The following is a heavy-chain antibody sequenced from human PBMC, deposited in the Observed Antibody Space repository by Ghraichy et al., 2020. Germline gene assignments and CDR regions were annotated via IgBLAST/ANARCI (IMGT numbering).Heavy chain of an antibody. CDR1: GGSISSYY. Sequence: ESLNISCTVSGGSISSYYWSWIRQPPGKGLEWIGYIYYSGSTNYNPSLKSRVTISVDTSKNQFSLKLSSVTAADTAVYYCAREAGYYYDSSGYAFDIWGQGTMVTVSS. J-gene: IGHJ3*02. CDR3: AREAGYYYDSSGYAFDI. V-gene: IGHV4-59*01. CDR2: IYYSGST. D-gene: IGHD3-22*01.